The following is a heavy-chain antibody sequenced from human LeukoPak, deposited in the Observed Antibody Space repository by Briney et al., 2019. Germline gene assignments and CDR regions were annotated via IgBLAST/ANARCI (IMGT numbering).Heavy chain of an antibody. CDR2: IAFDDTDR. V-gene: IGHV3-30*18. Sequence: GRSLRLSCAASGFTFSSYGMHWVRQAPGKGLEWVAAIAFDDTDRYYIDSVKGRFTISRDDSKNTLYLHMTSLRAEDTAVYYCTNSDDYGDYWGXGTLVTVSS. J-gene: IGHJ4*02. CDR3: TNSDDYGDY. CDR1: GFTFSSYG.